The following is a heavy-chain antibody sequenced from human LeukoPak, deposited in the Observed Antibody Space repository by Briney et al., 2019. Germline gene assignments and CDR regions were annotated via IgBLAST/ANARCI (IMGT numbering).Heavy chain of an antibody. CDR2: ISAYNGDT. CDR3: ARDGLSYTNPNNWFDP. V-gene: IGHV1-18*01. J-gene: IGHJ5*02. Sequence: ASVKVSCKASGYPFTSYYINWVRQAPGQGLEWMGWISAYNGDTNYAQNLQGRVTMTTDTSTGTAYMELRSLRSDDTAVYYCARDGLSYTNPNNWFDPWGQGTLVTVSS. D-gene: IGHD2-2*02. CDR1: GYPFTSYY.